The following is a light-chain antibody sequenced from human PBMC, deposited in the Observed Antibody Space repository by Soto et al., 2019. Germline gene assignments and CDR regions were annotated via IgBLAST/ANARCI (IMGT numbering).Light chain of an antibody. Sequence: DLQLTQSPSSLSASVGDRVTITCRASQSIKNYLNWYQQKPGKAPKLLIYAASSLQSGVPSRFSGSGSGTDFTLTISSLQPDDFATYYCQQSYTTPITFGQGTKVEIK. CDR3: QQSYTTPIT. V-gene: IGKV1-39*01. CDR2: AAS. J-gene: IGKJ1*01. CDR1: QSIKNY.